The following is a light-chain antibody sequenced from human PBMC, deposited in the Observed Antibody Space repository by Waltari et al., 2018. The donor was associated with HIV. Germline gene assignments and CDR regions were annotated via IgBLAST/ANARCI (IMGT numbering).Light chain of an antibody. CDR3: QQSFSTPPT. J-gene: IGKJ3*01. V-gene: IGKV1-39*01. CDR2: DAS. Sequence: DIQMTQSPSSLSASVGDSVTITCRASQTVTNKVNWYQQKPGKAPKVLIYDASTLQSGVPTRFRGGGSWSDFTLTITTLLLDDFATSFCQQSFSTPPTFGPGTKVDI. CDR1: QTVTNK.